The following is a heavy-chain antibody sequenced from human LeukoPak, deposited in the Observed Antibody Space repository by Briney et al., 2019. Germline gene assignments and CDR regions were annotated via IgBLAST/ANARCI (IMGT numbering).Heavy chain of an antibody. CDR3: ARDYPYYYGSGSFGSGMDV. D-gene: IGHD3-10*01. CDR1: GYTFTSYG. CDR2: ISAYNGNT. Sequence: GASVKVSFKASGYTFTSYGISWVRQAPGQGLEWMGWISAYNGNTNYAQKLQGRVTMTTDTSTSTAYMELRSLRSDDTAVYYCARDYPYYYGSGSFGSGMDVWGQGTTVTVSS. J-gene: IGHJ6*02. V-gene: IGHV1-18*01.